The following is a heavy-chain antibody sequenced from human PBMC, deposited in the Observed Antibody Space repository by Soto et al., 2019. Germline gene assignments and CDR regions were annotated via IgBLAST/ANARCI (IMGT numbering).Heavy chain of an antibody. V-gene: IGHV1-69*01. CDR3: ARGGRYCSGGTCNYYYGMDV. CDR2: IIPILGTA. J-gene: IGHJ6*02. CDR1: GGIFSTYA. Sequence: QVQLVQSGAEVKTPGSSVKVSCKASGGIFSTYAISWVRQAPGQGLEWMGGIIPILGTANYAQNFQGRATITADESTSTAYMELSSLRSDDTAVFYCARGGRYCSGGTCNYYYGMDVWGQGTTVTVSS. D-gene: IGHD2-15*01.